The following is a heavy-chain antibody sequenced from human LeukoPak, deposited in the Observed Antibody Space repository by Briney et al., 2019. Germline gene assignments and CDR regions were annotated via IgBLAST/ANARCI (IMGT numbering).Heavy chain of an antibody. Sequence: PSETLSLTCAVSGGSISSSNWWSWVRQPPGKGLEWIGEIYHSGSTNYNPSLKSRVTISVDKSKNQFSLKLSSVTAADTAVYYCARGRPYYDSSGYRNAFDIWGQGTMVTVSS. CDR3: ARGRPYYDSSGYRNAFDI. CDR1: GGSISSSNW. V-gene: IGHV4-4*02. D-gene: IGHD3-22*01. J-gene: IGHJ3*02. CDR2: IYHSGST.